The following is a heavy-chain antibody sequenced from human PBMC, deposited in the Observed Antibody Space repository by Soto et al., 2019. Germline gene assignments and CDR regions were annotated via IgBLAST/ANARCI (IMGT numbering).Heavy chain of an antibody. Sequence: EVQLLESGGGLVQPGGSLRLSCAASGFTFSNSAMTWVRQAPGKGLEWVSAISGSGGSTYYADSVKGRFTISRDNSKNTLYLQMNSLRAEDTAVYYCAEGLPRDILLVVAVLYWGQGTLVTVSS. CDR3: AEGLPRDILLVVAVLY. D-gene: IGHD2-15*01. J-gene: IGHJ4*02. V-gene: IGHV3-23*01. CDR2: ISGSGGST. CDR1: GFTFSNSA.